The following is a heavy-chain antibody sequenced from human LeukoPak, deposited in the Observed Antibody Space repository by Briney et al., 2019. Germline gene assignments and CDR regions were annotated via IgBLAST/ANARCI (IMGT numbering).Heavy chain of an antibody. J-gene: IGHJ6*03. V-gene: IGHV4-39*07. CDR2: IYYSGST. CDR1: GGSISSSSYY. CDR3: ARVRGNEGRPYYYYYMDV. Sequence: SETLSLTCTVSGGSISSSSYYWGWIRQPPGKGLEWIGSIYYSGSTYYNPSLKSRVTISVDTSKNQFSLKLSSVTAADTAVYYCARVRGNEGRPYYYYYMDVWGKGTTVTVSS.